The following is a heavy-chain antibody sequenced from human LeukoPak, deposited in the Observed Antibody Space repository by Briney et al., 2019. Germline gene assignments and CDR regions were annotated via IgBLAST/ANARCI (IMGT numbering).Heavy chain of an antibody. J-gene: IGHJ6*02. CDR1: GGSFSGYY. D-gene: IGHD2/OR15-2a*01. Sequence: SETLSLTCAVYGGSFSGYYWSWIRQPPGKGLEWIGEINHSGSTNYNPSLKSRVTISVDTSKNQFFLKLSSVTAADTAVYYCARGGNTRSNYYYYYGMDVWGQGTTVTVSS. V-gene: IGHV4-34*01. CDR2: INHSGST. CDR3: ARGGNTRSNYYYYYGMDV.